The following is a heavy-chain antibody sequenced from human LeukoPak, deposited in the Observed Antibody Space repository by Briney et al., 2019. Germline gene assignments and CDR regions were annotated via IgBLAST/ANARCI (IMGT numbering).Heavy chain of an antibody. CDR2: INHSGST. J-gene: IGHJ5*02. CDR1: GGSFSGYY. Sequence: SETLSLTCAVYGGSFSGYYWSWIRQPPGKGLEWIGEINHSGSTNYNPSLKSRVTISVDTSKNQFSLKLSSVTAADTAVYYCSKDGAPYSSGWYHWGQGIMVTVSS. D-gene: IGHD6-19*01. CDR3: SKDGAPYSSGWYH. V-gene: IGHV4-34*01.